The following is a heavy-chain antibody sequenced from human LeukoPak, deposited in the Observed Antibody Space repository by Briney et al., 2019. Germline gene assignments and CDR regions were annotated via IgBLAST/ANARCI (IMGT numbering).Heavy chain of an antibody. CDR2: IVVGSANT. CDR1: GFTFTNSA. Sequence: TSVKVSCKASGFTFTNSAMHWVRQARGQRLEGIGWIVVGSANTNYAQKFQERVTITRDMSTSTAYMELSSLRSEDTAVYYCAADLQAAGDLDYWGQGTLVTVSS. D-gene: IGHD6-13*01. J-gene: IGHJ4*02. CDR3: AADLQAAGDLDY. V-gene: IGHV1-58*02.